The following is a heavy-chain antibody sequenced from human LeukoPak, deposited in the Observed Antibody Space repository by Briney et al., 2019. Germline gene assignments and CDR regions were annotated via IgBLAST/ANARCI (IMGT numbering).Heavy chain of an antibody. D-gene: IGHD3-16*02. CDR3: AKDYRMIAFGGVIGIDAFDI. J-gene: IGHJ3*02. V-gene: IGHV3-30*02. CDR1: GFTFSTYA. CDR2: MRFDGTNK. Sequence: GGSLRLSCVASGFTFSTYAMHWVRQAPGKGLEWVGFMRFDGTNKYYAESVKGRFTISRDNSKNTLFLQMNSLRAEDTALYYCAKDYRMIAFGGVIGIDAFDIWGQGTMVTVSS.